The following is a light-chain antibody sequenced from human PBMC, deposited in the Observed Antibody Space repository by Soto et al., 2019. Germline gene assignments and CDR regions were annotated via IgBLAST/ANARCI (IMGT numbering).Light chain of an antibody. CDR3: AAWDDSLNGVI. CDR1: SSNIGINP. J-gene: IGLJ2*01. Sequence: QSVLTLAPSASGTPGQGVIISCSGSSSNIGINPVNWYQQLPGTAPKLLIYTNNQRPSGVPDRFSGSKSGTSASLAISGLHSEDEGDYYCAAWDDSLNGVIFGGGTKVTVL. V-gene: IGLV1-44*01. CDR2: TNN.